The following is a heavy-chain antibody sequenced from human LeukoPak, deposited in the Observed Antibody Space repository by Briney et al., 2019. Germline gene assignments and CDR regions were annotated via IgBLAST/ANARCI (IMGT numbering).Heavy chain of an antibody. CDR3: AKDRYYDILTGYLDY. D-gene: IGHD3-9*01. CDR2: ISYDGSNK. Sequence: GGFLRLSCAASGFTFSSYGMHWVRQAPGKGLEWVAVISYDGSNKYYADSVKGRFTISRDNSKNTLYLQMNSLRAEDTAVYYCAKDRYYDILTGYLDYWGQGTLVTVSS. V-gene: IGHV3-30*18. CDR1: GFTFSSYG. J-gene: IGHJ4*02.